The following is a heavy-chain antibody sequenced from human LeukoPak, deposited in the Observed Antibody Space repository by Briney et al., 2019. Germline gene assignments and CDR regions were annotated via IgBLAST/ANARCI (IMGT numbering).Heavy chain of an antibody. CDR3: ARDFGGPTSYFFDY. V-gene: IGHV3-74*01. Sequence: PGGSLRLSCEGSGFTFGSYWMHWVRQAPGKGLVWVSWIHSDGRSTGYADSVKGRFTVSRDNAKHTLFLQMNSLRAEDTAVYYCARDFGGPTSYFFDYWGRGTLVTVSS. CDR2: IHSDGRST. J-gene: IGHJ4*02. D-gene: IGHD3-16*01. CDR1: GFTFGSYW.